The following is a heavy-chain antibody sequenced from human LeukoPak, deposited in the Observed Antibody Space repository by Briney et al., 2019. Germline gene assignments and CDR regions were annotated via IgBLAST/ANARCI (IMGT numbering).Heavy chain of an antibody. Sequence: ASVKVSCKASGYTFTGYYMHWVRQAPGQGLEWMGWINPNSGGTNYAQKFQGRVTMTRDTSISTAYMELSSLRSEDTAVYYCARGTYDYVWGSYRPFDYYYYMDVWGKGTTVTVSS. J-gene: IGHJ6*03. CDR2: INPNSGGT. D-gene: IGHD3-16*02. CDR1: GYTFTGYY. V-gene: IGHV1-2*02. CDR3: ARGTYDYVWGSYRPFDYYYYMDV.